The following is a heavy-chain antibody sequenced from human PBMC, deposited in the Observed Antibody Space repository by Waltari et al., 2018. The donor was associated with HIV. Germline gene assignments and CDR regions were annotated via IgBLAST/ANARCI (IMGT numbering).Heavy chain of an antibody. CDR2: ISGSGDVT. V-gene: IGHV3-23*01. D-gene: IGHD6-19*01. Sequence: EVQLLESGGGLVQPGGSLRLSGAASGFTFSSYAMSWVRQAPGKGLEWVSGISGSGDVTDYAESVKGRFTISRDNSKNTLYLQMNSLRAEDTALYYCAKRSVAGTGRAFDYWGQGALVTVSS. J-gene: IGHJ4*02. CDR1: GFTFSSYA. CDR3: AKRSVAGTGRAFDY.